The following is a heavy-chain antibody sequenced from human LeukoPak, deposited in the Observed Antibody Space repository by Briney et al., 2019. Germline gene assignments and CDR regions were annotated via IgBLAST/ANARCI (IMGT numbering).Heavy chain of an antibody. J-gene: IGHJ4*02. CDR1: GYTFTGYY. CDR2: INPNSGGT. D-gene: IGHD2-15*01. CDR3: AREMAGYCSGGSCSDLDY. Sequence: ASVKVSCKASGYTFTGYYMHWVRQAPGQGLEGMGWINPNSGGTNYAQKLQGRVTMTRDTSMSTAYMELSRLRSEDTAVYYCAREMAGYCSGGSCSDLDYWGQGTLVTVSS. V-gene: IGHV1-2*02.